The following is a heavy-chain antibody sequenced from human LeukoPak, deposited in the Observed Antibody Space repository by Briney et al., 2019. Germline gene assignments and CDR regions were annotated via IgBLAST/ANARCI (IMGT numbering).Heavy chain of an antibody. Sequence: SETLSLTCTVSGGSISSYYWSWIRQPPGKGLEWIGYIYYSGSTNYNPSLKSRGTISVDTSKNQFSLKLSSVTAADTAVYYCARGSITVVPAFDIWGQGTMVTVSS. CDR1: GGSISSYY. CDR2: IYYSGST. D-gene: IGHD4-23*01. V-gene: IGHV4-59*12. J-gene: IGHJ3*02. CDR3: ARGSITVVPAFDI.